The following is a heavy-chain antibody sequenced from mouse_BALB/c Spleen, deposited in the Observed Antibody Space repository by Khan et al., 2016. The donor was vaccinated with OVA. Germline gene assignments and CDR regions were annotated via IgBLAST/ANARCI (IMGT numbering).Heavy chain of an antibody. Sequence: EVQLQESGPDLVKPSQSLSLTCTVTGYSITSGYSWHWIRQFPGNKLEWMAYIYFSGSINYNPSLKSRISVTRDTSKNQFFLQSNSVTTEDTATYYCARDGNYMDYWGQGTSVTVSS. D-gene: IGHD2-1*01. CDR2: IYFSGSI. CDR1: GYSITSGYS. CDR3: ARDGNYMDY. J-gene: IGHJ4*01. V-gene: IGHV3-1*02.